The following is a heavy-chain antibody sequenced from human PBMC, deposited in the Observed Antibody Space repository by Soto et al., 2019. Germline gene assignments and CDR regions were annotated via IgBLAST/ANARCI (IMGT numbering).Heavy chain of an antibody. CDR2: ISYDGSDK. Sequence: VQLVESGGGEVKPRRSLRLSCAASGYTYTDFPLHRVRQAPGKGLEWVAIISYDGSDKYYADSVKGRFAISRDNPKNTLYLEMNSLRPEDTAVYFCARRAWDSYYAIDVWGQGTTVTVFS. V-gene: IGHV3-30*09. CDR3: ARRAWDSYYAIDV. J-gene: IGHJ6*02. CDR1: GYTYTDFP. D-gene: IGHD3-22*01.